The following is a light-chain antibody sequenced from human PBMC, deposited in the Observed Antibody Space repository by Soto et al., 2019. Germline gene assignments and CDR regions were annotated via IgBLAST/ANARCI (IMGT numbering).Light chain of an antibody. Sequence: ERVLISALCILSKSPGEGATLSCRASQSVSTNFFAWYQQKPGQAPRLLIYGASTRATGIPDRFSGSGSGTDFTLTISRLEPEDFAVYYCQQYGRLPWTFGPGPNVDIK. CDR2: GAS. CDR3: QQYGRLPWT. J-gene: IGKJ1*01. CDR1: QSVSTNF. V-gene: IGKV3-20*01.